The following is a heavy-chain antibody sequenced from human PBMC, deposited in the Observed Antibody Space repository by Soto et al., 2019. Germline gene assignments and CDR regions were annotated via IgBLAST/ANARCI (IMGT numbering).Heavy chain of an antibody. CDR1: GGSISSSSYY. CDR2: IYYSGST. CDR3: ARHKSSAMVFGYGMDV. J-gene: IGHJ6*02. V-gene: IGHV4-39*01. D-gene: IGHD5-18*01. Sequence: XXTLSLPCTVSGGSISSSSYYWGLIRQPPGKGLEWIGSIYYSGSTYYNPSLKSRVTISVDTSKNQFSLKLSSVTAAHTAVYYCARHKSSAMVFGYGMDVWGQGTTVTVSS.